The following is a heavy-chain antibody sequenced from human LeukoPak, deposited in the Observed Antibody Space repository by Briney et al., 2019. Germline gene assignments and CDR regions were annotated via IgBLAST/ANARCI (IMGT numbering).Heavy chain of an antibody. CDR1: GFTFSDYY. CDR3: ARDGYYYVSGSYFGY. D-gene: IGHD3-10*01. V-gene: IGHV3-11*06. CDR2: ISGSSSYI. J-gene: IGHJ4*02. Sequence: PGGSLRLSCAASGFTFSDYYMSWIRQAPGKGLEWVSSISGSSSYIYYADSVKGRFSISRDNAKNSLYLQMNSLRAEDTAVYYCARDGYYYVSGSYFGYWGQGTLVTVSS.